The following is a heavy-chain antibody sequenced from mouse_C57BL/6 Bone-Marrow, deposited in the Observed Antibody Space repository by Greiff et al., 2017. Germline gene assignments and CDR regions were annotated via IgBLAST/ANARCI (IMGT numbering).Heavy chain of an antibody. CDR2: IDPSDSYT. CDR1: GYTFTSYW. CDR3: ARRSNWVDFDY. D-gene: IGHD4-1*01. V-gene: IGHV1-69*01. J-gene: IGHJ2*01. Sequence: QVQLKQPGAELVMPGASVKLSCKASGYTFTSYWMHWVKQRPGQGLEWIGEIDPSDSYTNYNQKFKGKSTLTVYKSSSTAYMQLSSLTSEDSAVYYCARRSNWVDFDYWGQGTTLTVSS.